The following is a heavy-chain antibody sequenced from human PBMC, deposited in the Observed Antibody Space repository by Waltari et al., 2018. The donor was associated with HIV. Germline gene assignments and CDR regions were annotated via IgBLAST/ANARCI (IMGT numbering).Heavy chain of an antibody. CDR2: IKQDGSEK. Sequence: EVQLVESGGGLVQPGGSLRLSCAASGFNFGSSWMSWVRQASGKGVEGGAKIKQDGSEKYYVNSVNGRVTISRDNAENSLYLQMNSLRAEDTAVYYCARGGFYGSGSKVNWGQGTLVTVSS. D-gene: IGHD3-10*01. V-gene: IGHV3-7*04. CDR3: ARGGFYGSGSKVN. J-gene: IGHJ4*02. CDR1: GFNFGSSW.